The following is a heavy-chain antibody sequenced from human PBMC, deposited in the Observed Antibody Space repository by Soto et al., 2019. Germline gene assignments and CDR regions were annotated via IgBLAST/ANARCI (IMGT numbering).Heavy chain of an antibody. CDR1: GRSFSGYY. D-gene: IGHD3-22*01. J-gene: IGHJ4*02. V-gene: IGHV4-34*01. CDR3: ARAFRAYYYDSSGYYYYFDY. CDR2: INHSGST. Sequence: SETLSLTCAVYGRSFSGYYWSWIRQPPGKGLEWIGEINHSGSTNYNPSLKSRVTISVDTSKNQFSLKLSSVTAADTAVYYCARAFRAYYYDSSGYYYYFDYWGQGTLVTVSS.